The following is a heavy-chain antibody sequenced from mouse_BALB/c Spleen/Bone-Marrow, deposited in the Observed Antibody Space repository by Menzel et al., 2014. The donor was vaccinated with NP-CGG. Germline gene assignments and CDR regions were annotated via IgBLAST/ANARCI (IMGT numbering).Heavy chain of an antibody. CDR2: ISSGGSYT. Sequence: EVKVEESGGGLVKPGGSLKLSCAASGFTFSSYAMSWVRQTPEKRLEWVATISSGGSYTYYPDSVKGRFTISRDNAKNTLYLQMSSLRSEDTAMYYCARLRTTEAMDYWGQGPSVTVSS. D-gene: IGHD2-12*01. CDR3: ARLRTTEAMDY. CDR1: GFTFSSYA. V-gene: IGHV5-9-1*01. J-gene: IGHJ4*01.